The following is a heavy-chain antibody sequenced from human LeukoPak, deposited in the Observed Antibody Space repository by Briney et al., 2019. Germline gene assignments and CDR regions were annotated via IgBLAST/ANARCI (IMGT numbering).Heavy chain of an antibody. D-gene: IGHD2-2*01. CDR3: ARDKYQLPYEIDY. CDR1: GYTFTNYG. V-gene: IGHV7-4-1*02. J-gene: IGHJ4*02. Sequence: ASVKVSCRVSGYTFTNYGVNWVRQAPGQGLEWMGWINTNTRNPTYAQGFTGRFVFSLDTSLSTAYLQISSLKAEDTAVYYCARDKYQLPYEIDYWGQGTLVTVSS. CDR2: INTNTRNP.